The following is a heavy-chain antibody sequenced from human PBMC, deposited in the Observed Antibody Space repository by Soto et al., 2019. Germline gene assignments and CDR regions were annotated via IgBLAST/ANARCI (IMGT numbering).Heavy chain of an antibody. V-gene: IGHV1-69*01. CDR2: IIPVCGTT. D-gene: IGHD4-17*01. Sequence: QVQLVQSGAEVKKPGSSVRVSCKASGGTLNSYTISWVRQAPGQGLEWMGGIIPVCGTTDYAQKFQGRVTITADQSTGTASLDLFSLRPEDTAIYYCSISNSYGRGDFWGHGTLVTVSS. CDR1: GGTLNSYT. CDR3: SISNSYGRGDF. J-gene: IGHJ4*01.